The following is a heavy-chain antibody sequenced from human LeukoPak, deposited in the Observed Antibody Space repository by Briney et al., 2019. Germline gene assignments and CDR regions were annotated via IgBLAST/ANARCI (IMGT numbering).Heavy chain of an antibody. J-gene: IGHJ6*02. CDR3: ARLGLVATFPCYYYYGMDV. CDR2: INHSGST. V-gene: IGHV4-34*01. CDR1: GGSFSGYY. D-gene: IGHD5-12*01. Sequence: SETLSLTCAVYGGSFSGYYWSWVRQPPGKGLEWIGEINHSGSTNYNPSLKSRVTISVDTSKNQFSLKLSSVTAADTAVYYCARLGLVATFPCYYYYGMDVWGQGTTVTVSS.